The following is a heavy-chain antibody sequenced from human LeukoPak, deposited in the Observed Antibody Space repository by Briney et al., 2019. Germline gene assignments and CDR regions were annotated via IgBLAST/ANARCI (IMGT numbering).Heavy chain of an antibody. CDR2: ISNSGTT. CDR3: ARDVVVTSSPDAFDI. J-gene: IGHJ3*02. D-gene: IGHD2-21*02. V-gene: IGHV4-31*03. Sequence: NPSQTLSLTCTVSGDSFTSGGYFWTWIRQHPGKGLEWIGYISNSGTTSYNPSLKNRVSISVDTSNNQFSLRLSSVTAADTAVYYCARDVVVTSSPDAFDIWGQGTMVTVSS. CDR1: GDSFTSGGYF.